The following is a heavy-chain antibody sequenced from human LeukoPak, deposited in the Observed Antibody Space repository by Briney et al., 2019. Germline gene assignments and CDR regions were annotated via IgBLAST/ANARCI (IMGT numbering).Heavy chain of an antibody. D-gene: IGHD2-21*01. CDR1: GYSFTSYG. Sequence: GASVKVSCKASGYSFTSYGISWVRQAPGQGLEWMGWISAYSGNTHYAQKLQGRVTMTTDTSTSTAYMELRSLRSDDTAVYYCARVDCYDTQIIGGMEAWGQGTTVTVSS. CDR2: ISAYSGNT. J-gene: IGHJ6*02. V-gene: IGHV1-18*01. CDR3: ARVDCYDTQIIGGMEA.